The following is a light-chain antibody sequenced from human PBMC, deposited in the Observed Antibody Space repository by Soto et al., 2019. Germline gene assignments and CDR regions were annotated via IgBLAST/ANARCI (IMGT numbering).Light chain of an antibody. CDR3: QQFNIYPLT. V-gene: IGKV1-9*01. CDR2: AAS. J-gene: IGKJ2*01. Sequence: DIQLTQSPSFLSASVGDRVTITCRASQGISSALAWYQQKPGKAPKLLIYAASILQSGVPSRFSGSGSGTEFTLTISSLQPDDFATYYCQQFNIYPLTFGQWTKLEIK. CDR1: QGISSA.